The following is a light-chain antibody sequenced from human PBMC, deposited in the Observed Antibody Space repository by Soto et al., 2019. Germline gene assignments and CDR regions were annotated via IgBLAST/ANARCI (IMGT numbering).Light chain of an antibody. CDR1: SSDVGGHNS. CDR3: TSYTRSSTYV. CDR2: NVS. Sequence: QSVLTQPASVSGSPGQSITISCTGTSSDVGGHNSVSWYQQHPGKAPKLMIYNVSNRPSGVSNRFSGSKSGNTASLTISGLLAEDEADYYCTSYTRSSTYVLGAGTKVTVL. J-gene: IGLJ1*01. V-gene: IGLV2-14*01.